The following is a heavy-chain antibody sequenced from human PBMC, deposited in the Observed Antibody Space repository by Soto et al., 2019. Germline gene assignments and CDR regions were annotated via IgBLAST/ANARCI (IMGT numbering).Heavy chain of an antibody. D-gene: IGHD2-15*01. J-gene: IGHJ4*02. V-gene: IGHV4-30-4*01. CDR2: IYYSGST. CDR3: ARARGARYFDY. CDR1: GGSISSGDYY. Sequence: SETLSLTCTVSGGSISSGDYYWSWIRQPPGKGLEWIGYIYYSGSTYYNPSHKSRVTISVDTSKNQFSLKLSSVTAADTAVYYCARARGARYFDYWGQGTLVTVSS.